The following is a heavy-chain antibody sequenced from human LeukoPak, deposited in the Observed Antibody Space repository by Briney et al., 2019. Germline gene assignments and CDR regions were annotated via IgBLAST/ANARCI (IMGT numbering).Heavy chain of an antibody. CDR2: IKSKTDGGTT. J-gene: IGHJ4*02. D-gene: IGHD3-22*01. Sequence: GGSLRLSCAASGFTFSNAWMSWVRQAPGKGLEWVGRIKSKTDGGTTDYAAPVKGRFTISRDDSKNTLYLQMNSLKTEDTAVYYCMDTVVVISNEMNFDYWGQGTLVTVSS. V-gene: IGHV3-15*01. CDR1: GFTFSNAW. CDR3: MDTVVVISNEMNFDY.